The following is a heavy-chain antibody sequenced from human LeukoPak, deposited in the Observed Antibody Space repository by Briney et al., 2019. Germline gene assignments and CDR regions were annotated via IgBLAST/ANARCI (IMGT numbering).Heavy chain of an antibody. V-gene: IGHV3-23*01. D-gene: IGHD6-19*01. CDR1: GFIFSSYA. CDR2: IIGSGGST. Sequence: PGGSLRLSCAASGFIFSSYAMSWVCQAPGKGLEWGSTIIGSGGSTYYADSVKGRFTISRDNSKNTVYLQRNSLRAEDTAVYYCAKDLNGWYIFDYWGQGTLVTVSS. J-gene: IGHJ4*02. CDR3: AKDLNGWYIFDY.